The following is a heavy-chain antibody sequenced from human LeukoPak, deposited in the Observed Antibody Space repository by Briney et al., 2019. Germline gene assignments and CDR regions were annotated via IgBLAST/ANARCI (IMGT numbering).Heavy chain of an antibody. J-gene: IGHJ5*02. CDR1: GFTFDDYA. V-gene: IGHV3-7*03. CDR3: AKDKGSYDFWRTT. D-gene: IGHD3-3*01. CDR2: IKQDGSEK. Sequence: PGGSLRLSCAASGFTFDDYAMHWVRQAPGKGLEWVANIKQDGSEKYYVDSVKGRFTISRDNSKNTLYLQMNSLRAEDTAVYYCAKDKGSYDFWRTTWGQGTLVTVSS.